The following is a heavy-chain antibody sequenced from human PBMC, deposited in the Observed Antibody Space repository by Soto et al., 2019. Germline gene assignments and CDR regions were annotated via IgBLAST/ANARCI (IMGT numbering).Heavy chain of an antibody. CDR1: GYTFNSYY. V-gene: IGHV1-46*02. D-gene: IGHD2-8*01. Sequence: ASVKVSCKTSGYTFNSYYMHWARQAPGQGLEWMGIINPSGGSTSYAQIFQGRVTMTRDTSTSTVYMELSSLRSEDTAVYYCARENGVWSFGYWGQGTLVTVSS. CDR3: ARENGVWSFGY. J-gene: IGHJ4*02. CDR2: INPSGGST.